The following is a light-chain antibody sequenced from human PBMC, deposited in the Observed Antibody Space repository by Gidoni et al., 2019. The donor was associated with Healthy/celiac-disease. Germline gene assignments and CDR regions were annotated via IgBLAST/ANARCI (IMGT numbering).Light chain of an antibody. CDR1: QSVSSN. J-gene: IGKJ1*01. CDR2: GAS. Sequence: EIVMTPSPATLSVSPGESATLPCRASQSVSSNLAWYQQKPGQAPRRLIYGASTRATGIPARFSGSGSGTEFTLTISSLQSEDFAVYYCQQYNNWLRTFGQXTKVEIK. CDR3: QQYNNWLRT. V-gene: IGKV3-15*01.